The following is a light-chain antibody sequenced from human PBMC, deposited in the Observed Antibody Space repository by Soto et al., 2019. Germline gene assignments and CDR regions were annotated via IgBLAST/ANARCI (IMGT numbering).Light chain of an antibody. CDR2: DST. V-gene: IGKV3-11*01. Sequence: EIVLTQSPATLSLSPGDRATLSCRASQSIASSLAWYQQNPGQAPRLLIYDSTDRATGLPARFSGSGSGTDFTLTINSLEPEDFAVYYCQQRNSWPLTFGGGTTVEIK. J-gene: IGKJ4*01. CDR1: QSIASS. CDR3: QQRNSWPLT.